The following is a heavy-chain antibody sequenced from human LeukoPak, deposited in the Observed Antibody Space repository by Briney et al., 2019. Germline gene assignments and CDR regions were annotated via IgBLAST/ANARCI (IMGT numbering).Heavy chain of an antibody. CDR2: IKEDGSAK. CDR1: GFTFGSYW. D-gene: IGHD4-17*01. CDR3: ARERLYGASARDY. Sequence: GGSLRLSCAASGFTFGSYWMSWVRQAQGKGLEWVANIKEDGSAKFHVDSVKGRFTISRDNAKNSLFLQMNSLRVEDTAVYYCARERLYGASARDYWGQGTLVTVSS. V-gene: IGHV3-7*01. J-gene: IGHJ4*02.